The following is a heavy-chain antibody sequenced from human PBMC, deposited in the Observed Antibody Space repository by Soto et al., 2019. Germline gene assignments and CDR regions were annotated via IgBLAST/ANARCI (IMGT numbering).Heavy chain of an antibody. CDR3: ARENSGYDSTVDY. D-gene: IGHD5-12*01. CDR2: ISSSGSTI. J-gene: IGHJ4*02. V-gene: IGHV3-48*03. Sequence: PVGSLRLSCAASGFTFSSYEMNWVRQAPGKGLEWVSYISSSGSTIYYADSVKGRFTISRDNAKNSLYLQMNSLRAEDTAVYYCARENSGYDSTVDYWGQGTLVTVSS. CDR1: GFTFSSYE.